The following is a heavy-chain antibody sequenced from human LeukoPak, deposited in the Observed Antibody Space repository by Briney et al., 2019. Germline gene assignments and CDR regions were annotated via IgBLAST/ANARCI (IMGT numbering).Heavy chain of an antibody. Sequence: PSETLSLTCTVSGGSISTYYWSWSRQPPGKGLEWIGYIHYSGSTNYNPSLKSRVTMSLATSKNQFSLKLSSVTAADMAVYYCARVYDSSGYYSLYFDLWGRGTLVTVSS. CDR2: IHYSGST. V-gene: IGHV4-59*01. CDR1: GGSISTYY. J-gene: IGHJ2*01. D-gene: IGHD3-22*01. CDR3: ARVYDSSGYYSLYFDL.